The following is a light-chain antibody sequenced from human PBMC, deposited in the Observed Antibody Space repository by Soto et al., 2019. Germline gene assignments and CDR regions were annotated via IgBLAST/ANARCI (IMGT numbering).Light chain of an antibody. V-gene: IGLV1-40*01. CDR3: QSYDSSLGGSYV. Sequence: QAVVTQPPSVSGAPGQTVTISCTGSSSYDVHWYRQLPGTAPKLLIYGTTNRPSGVPDRFSGSKSGTSASLAITGLQPEDEADYYCQSYDSSLGGSYVFGTGTKLTVL. CDR2: GTT. J-gene: IGLJ1*01. CDR1: SSYD.